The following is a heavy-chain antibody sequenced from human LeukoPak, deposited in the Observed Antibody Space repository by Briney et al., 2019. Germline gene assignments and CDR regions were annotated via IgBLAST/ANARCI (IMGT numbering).Heavy chain of an antibody. Sequence: GGSLRLSCAASGFTFSGSAMHWVRQASGKGLEWVGRIRSKANSYATAYAASVKGRFTISRDDSKNTAYLQMNSLKTEDTAVYYCTRIAVAGTVSYFDYWGQGTLVTVSS. D-gene: IGHD6-19*01. CDR1: GFTFSGSA. CDR3: TRIAVAGTVSYFDY. J-gene: IGHJ4*02. CDR2: IRSKANSYAT. V-gene: IGHV3-73*01.